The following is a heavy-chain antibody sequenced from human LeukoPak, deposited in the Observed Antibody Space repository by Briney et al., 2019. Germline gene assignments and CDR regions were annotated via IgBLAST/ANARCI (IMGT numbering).Heavy chain of an antibody. J-gene: IGHJ4*02. CDR3: ARSYDSSGYYFDY. Sequence: NPSETLSFTCSVSGGPISSYYWSWIRQPPGKGLEWIGNIYYSGSTNYNPSLKSRVTISVDTSKNQFSLKLSSVTAADTAVYYCARSYDSSGYYFDYWGQGTLVTVSS. V-gene: IGHV4-59*01. CDR1: GGPISSYY. D-gene: IGHD3-22*01. CDR2: IYYSGST.